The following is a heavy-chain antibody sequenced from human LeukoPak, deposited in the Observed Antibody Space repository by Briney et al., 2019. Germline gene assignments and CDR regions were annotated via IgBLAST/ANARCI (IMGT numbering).Heavy chain of an antibody. J-gene: IGHJ3*02. CDR1: GYTFTSYD. CDR2: MNPNSGNT. CDR3: AKILGSGDAFDI. V-gene: IGHV1-8*01. D-gene: IGHD3-10*01. Sequence: ASVKVSCKASGYTFTSYDINWVRQATGQGLEWMGWMNPNSGNTGYAQKFQGRVTMTRNTSISTAYMELSSLRSEDTAVYYCAKILGSGDAFDIWGQGTMVTVSS.